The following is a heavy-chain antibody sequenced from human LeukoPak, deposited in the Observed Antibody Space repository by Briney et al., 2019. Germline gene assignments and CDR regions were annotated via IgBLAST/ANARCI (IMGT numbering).Heavy chain of an antibody. J-gene: IGHJ4*02. CDR3: ARQTGLGLFILP. D-gene: IGHD3/OR15-3a*01. CDR1: AGFISSSRYY. CDR2: TYYSGST. V-gene: IGHV4-39*01. Sequence: SETLSPTCTVSAGFISSSRYYWGWIRHPPGKGLEWIGRTYYSGSTHYNPSLKSRVPISEHTSQNKLSRRPSSVTPAHTAVYYCARQTGLGLFILPGGEGTLVTVSS.